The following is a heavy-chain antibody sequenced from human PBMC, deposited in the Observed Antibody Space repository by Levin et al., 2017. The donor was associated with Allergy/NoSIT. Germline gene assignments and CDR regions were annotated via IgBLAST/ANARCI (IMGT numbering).Heavy chain of an antibody. V-gene: IGHV3-30*03. CDR3: AREKYYYDSSGYYRAFDI. CDR2: ISYDGSNK. Sequence: GESLKISCAASGFTFSSYGMHWVRQAPGKGLEWVAVISYDGSNKYYADSVKGRFTISRDNSKNTLYLQMNSLRAEDTAVYYCAREKYYYDSSGYYRAFDIWGQGTMVTVSS. D-gene: IGHD3-22*01. J-gene: IGHJ3*02. CDR1: GFTFSSYG.